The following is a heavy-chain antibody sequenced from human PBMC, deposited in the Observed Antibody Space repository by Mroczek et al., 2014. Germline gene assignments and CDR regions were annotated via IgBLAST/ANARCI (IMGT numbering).Heavy chain of an antibody. J-gene: IGHJ4*02. CDR1: GGSFSGYY. V-gene: IGHV4-34*01. CDR3: ARAPVSDQYYYDSSGYYYTFDY. D-gene: IGHD3-22*01. CDR2: INHSGST. Sequence: QVQLQQWGAGLLKPSETLSLTCAVYGGSFSGYYWSWIRQPPGKGLEWIGEINHSGSTNYNPSLKSRVTISVDTSKNQFSLKLSSVTAADTAVYYCARAPVSDQYYYDSSGYYYTFDYWGQGTLVTVSS.